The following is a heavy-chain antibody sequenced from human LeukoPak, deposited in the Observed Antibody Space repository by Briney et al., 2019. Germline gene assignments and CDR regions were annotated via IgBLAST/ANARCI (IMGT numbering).Heavy chain of an antibody. D-gene: IGHD3-10*02. Sequence: SETLSLTCAVSGVSFSGYYWSWIRQSPGRGLEWIGEFNLGGGTNYNPSLKSRLTISVDAAKSQVYLKLNSVTPVDTAVYYCARGGIGIDYVRYFDYWGQGTLVTVSS. J-gene: IGHJ4*02. CDR1: GVSFSGYY. CDR2: FNLGGGT. V-gene: IGHV4-34*01. CDR3: ARGGIGIDYVRYFDY.